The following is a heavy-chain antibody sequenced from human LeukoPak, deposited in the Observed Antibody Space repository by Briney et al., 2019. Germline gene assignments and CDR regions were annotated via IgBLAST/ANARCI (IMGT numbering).Heavy chain of an antibody. CDR3: ARHSLGYCSGGSCYYFDY. CDR2: IYYSGST. J-gene: IGHJ4*02. V-gene: IGHV4-59*08. CDR1: GGSTSSYY. Sequence: SETLSLTCTVSGGSTSSYYWSWIRQPPGKGLEWIGYIYYSGSTNYNPSLKSRVTISVDTSKNQFSLKLSSVTAADTAVYYCARHSLGYCSGGSCYYFDYWGQGTLVTVSS. D-gene: IGHD2-15*01.